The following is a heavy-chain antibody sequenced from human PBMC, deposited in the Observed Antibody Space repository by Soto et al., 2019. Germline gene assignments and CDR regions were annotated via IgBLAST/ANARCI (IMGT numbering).Heavy chain of an antibody. Sequence: SVKVSCKASGGPLISYAISWGRQAPGQGLEWMGGIIPIFGTANYAQKFQGRVTITADESTSTAYMELSSLRSEDTAVYYCGAGDYARNYYYGMDVWGQGTTVTVSS. D-gene: IGHD4-17*01. CDR1: GGPLISYA. CDR3: GAGDYARNYYYGMDV. J-gene: IGHJ6*02. CDR2: IIPIFGTA. V-gene: IGHV1-69*01.